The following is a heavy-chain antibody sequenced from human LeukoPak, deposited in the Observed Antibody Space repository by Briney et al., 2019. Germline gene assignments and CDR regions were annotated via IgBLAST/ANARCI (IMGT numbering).Heavy chain of an antibody. CDR2: IKQDGSEK. CDR1: GFTFSSYW. CDR3: TRDQHGDYALQYWYFDL. J-gene: IGHJ2*01. Sequence: GGSLRLSCAASGFTFSSYWMSWVRQAPGKGLEWVANIKQDGSEKYYVDSVKGRFTISRDNAKTSLYLQMNSLRAEDTAVYFCTRDQHGDYALQYWYFDLWGRGTLVTVSS. V-gene: IGHV3-7*01. D-gene: IGHD4-17*01.